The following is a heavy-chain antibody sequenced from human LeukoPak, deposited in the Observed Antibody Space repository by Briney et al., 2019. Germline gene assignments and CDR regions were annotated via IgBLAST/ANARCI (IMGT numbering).Heavy chain of an antibody. J-gene: IGHJ4*02. CDR3: ARGRPGTVDQ. Sequence: GGSLRLSCAASGFTFSSYAMSWVRQAPGKGLEWVSGISGSGGSTYYADSVKGRFTISRDKSKHTLCLQMNSLRAEDTAVYYCARGRPGTVDQWGQGSLVTVSS. D-gene: IGHD2-8*02. CDR1: GFTFSSYA. V-gene: IGHV3-23*01. CDR2: ISGSGGST.